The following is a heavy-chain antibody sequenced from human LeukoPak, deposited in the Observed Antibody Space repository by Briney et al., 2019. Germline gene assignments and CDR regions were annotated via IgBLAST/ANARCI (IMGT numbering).Heavy chain of an antibody. CDR2: IYYSGST. Sequence: SQTLSLTCTVSGGSISSGGYYWSWIRQHPGKGLEWIGYIYYSGSTYYNPSLKSRVTMSVDTSKNQFFLKLNSVTAADTAVYYCARGRPYSGGYHLDYWGQGTLVTVSA. V-gene: IGHV4-31*03. CDR1: GGSISSGGYY. J-gene: IGHJ4*02. CDR3: ARGRPYSGGYHLDY. D-gene: IGHD1-26*01.